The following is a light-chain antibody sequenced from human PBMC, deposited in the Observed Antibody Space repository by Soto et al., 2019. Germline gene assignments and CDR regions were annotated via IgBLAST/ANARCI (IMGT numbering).Light chain of an antibody. J-gene: IGKJ2*01. Sequence: DIQMTQSPSSLSASVGDRVTITCRASQSISSYLNWYQQKPGKAPKLLIYAASSLQSGVPSRFSGSGSGTDFTLTISSVQPEDFATYYCQQNYSTPYTFGQGTKLEIK. CDR3: QQNYSTPYT. CDR2: AAS. CDR1: QSISSY. V-gene: IGKV1-39*01.